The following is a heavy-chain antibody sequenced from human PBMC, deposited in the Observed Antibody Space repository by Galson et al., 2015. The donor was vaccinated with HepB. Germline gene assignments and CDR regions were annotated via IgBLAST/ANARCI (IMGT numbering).Heavy chain of an antibody. CDR1: GFTFSDHY. CDR3: ATVGYCSSTSCYRGGYYYGMDV. V-gene: IGHV3-21*01. Sequence: SLRLSCAASGFTFSDHYMNWVRQAPGKGLEWVSSISSSSSYIYYADSVKGRFTISRDNAKNSLYLQMNSLRAEDTAVYYCATVGYCSSTSCYRGGYYYGMDVWGQGTTVTVSS. D-gene: IGHD2-2*02. CDR2: ISSSSSYI. J-gene: IGHJ6*02.